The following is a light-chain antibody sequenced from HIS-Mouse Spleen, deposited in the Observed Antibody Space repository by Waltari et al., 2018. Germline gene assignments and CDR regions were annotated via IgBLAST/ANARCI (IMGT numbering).Light chain of an antibody. J-gene: IGLJ1*01. CDR1: SSNIGSNT. Sequence: QSVLTQPPSASGTPGQSVTISCSGSSSNIGSNTVNWYQQLPGTAPKLLIYSNKQRPSGVPDRFSDSKSGTSASLAISGLQSEDEADYYCAAWDDSLNGYVFGTGTKVTVL. CDR3: AAWDDSLNGYV. V-gene: IGLV1-44*01. CDR2: SNK.